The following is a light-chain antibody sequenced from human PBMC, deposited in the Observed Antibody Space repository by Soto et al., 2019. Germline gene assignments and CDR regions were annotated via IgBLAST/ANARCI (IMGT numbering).Light chain of an antibody. CDR1: SSDVGGYNY. J-gene: IGLJ2*01. CDR3: SSYTNRRTII. Sequence: QSVLTQPASVSGSPGQSITISCTGTSSDVGGYNYVSWYQQHPGKAHKLMVYDVTKRPSGVSYRFSGSKSGDTASLTISGLQAEDEADYYCSSYTNRRTIIFGGGTKVTVL. CDR2: DVT. V-gene: IGLV2-14*01.